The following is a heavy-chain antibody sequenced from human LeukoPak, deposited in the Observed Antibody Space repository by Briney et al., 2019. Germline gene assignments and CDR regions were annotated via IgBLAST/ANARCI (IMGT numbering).Heavy chain of an antibody. J-gene: IGHJ3*02. D-gene: IGHD3-3*01. CDR3: AKDDFWSGSYAFDI. CDR1: GFTFSSYW. V-gene: IGHV3-7*01. Sequence: GGSLRLSCAASGFTFSSYWMSWVRQAPGKGLEWVANIKQDGSEKYYVDSVKGRFTISRDNSKNTLYLQMNSLRAEDTAVYYCAKDDFWSGSYAFDIWGQGTMVTVSS. CDR2: IKQDGSEK.